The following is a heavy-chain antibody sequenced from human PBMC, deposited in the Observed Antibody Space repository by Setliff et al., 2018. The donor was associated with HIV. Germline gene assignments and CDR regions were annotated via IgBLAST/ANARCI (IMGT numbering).Heavy chain of an antibody. D-gene: IGHD2-15*01. V-gene: IGHV3-7*01. J-gene: IGHJ6*02. CDR2: IKEDGSEK. Sequence: LRLSCAASGFLFHTYWMSWVRQASGKGLEWVANIKEDGSEKYYVDSVKGRFTISRDNSKNTLYLQMNSLRVEDTAVYYCAKDVCSGAYCYAYYYYGMDVWGQGTMVTVSS. CDR1: GFLFHTYW. CDR3: AKDVCSGAYCYAYYYYGMDV.